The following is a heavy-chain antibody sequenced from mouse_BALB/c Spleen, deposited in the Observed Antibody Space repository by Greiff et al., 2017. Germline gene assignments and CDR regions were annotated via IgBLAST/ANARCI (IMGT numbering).Heavy chain of an antibody. D-gene: IGHD1-2*01. CDR3: ARPEFITTASFAY. CDR1: GFTFSSYT. Sequence: EVKVVESGGGLVQPGGSLKLSCAASGFTFSSYTMSWVRQTPEKRLEWVAYISNGGGSTYYPDTVKGRFTISRDNAKNTLYLQMSSLKSEDTAMYYCARPEFITTASFAYWGQGTLVTVAA. CDR2: ISNGGGST. J-gene: IGHJ3*01. V-gene: IGHV5-12-2*01.